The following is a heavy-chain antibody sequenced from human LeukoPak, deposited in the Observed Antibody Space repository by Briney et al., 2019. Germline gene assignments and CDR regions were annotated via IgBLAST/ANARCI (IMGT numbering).Heavy chain of an antibody. CDR1: GCCFTSYW. CDR2: IYPGDSDT. Sequence: GESRQISCKCSGCCFTSYWIGWVRQMPGKGLEWMGIIYPGDSDTRYSPSFQGQVTISADKSISTAYLQWSSLKASDTAMYYCARHVGYGDPGDYWGQGTLVTVSS. J-gene: IGHJ4*02. V-gene: IGHV5-51*01. CDR3: ARHVGYGDPGDY. D-gene: IGHD4-17*01.